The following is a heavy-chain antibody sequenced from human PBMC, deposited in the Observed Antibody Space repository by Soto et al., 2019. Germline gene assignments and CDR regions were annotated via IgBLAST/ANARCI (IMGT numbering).Heavy chain of an antibody. D-gene: IGHD6-13*01. CDR3: AGLTPPGSSSCYPAWYFDL. J-gene: IGHJ2*01. Sequence: QVQLQESGPGLVKPSETLSLTCTVSGGAISSYYWSWIRQPPGKGLEWIGSIYYSGSTNSKPSLTSRVTISVDTSKNHFSLKLSSVTAADTAVYYWAGLTPPGSSSCYPAWYFDLWGRGTLVTVSS. CDR1: GGAISSYY. CDR2: IYYSGST. V-gene: IGHV4-59*08.